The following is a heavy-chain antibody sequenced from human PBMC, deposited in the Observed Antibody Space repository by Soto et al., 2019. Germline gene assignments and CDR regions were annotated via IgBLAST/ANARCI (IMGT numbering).Heavy chain of an antibody. D-gene: IGHD3-10*01. CDR3: ARALLWFGELLSLGGDY. CDR2: INPNSGGT. CDR1: GYTFTGYY. V-gene: IGHV1-2*02. Sequence: ASVKVSCKASGYTFTGYYMHWVLQAPGQGLEWMGWINPNSGGTNYAQKFQGRVTMTRDTSISTAYMELSRLRSDDTAVYYCARALLWFGELLSLGGDYWGQGTLVTVSS. J-gene: IGHJ4*02.